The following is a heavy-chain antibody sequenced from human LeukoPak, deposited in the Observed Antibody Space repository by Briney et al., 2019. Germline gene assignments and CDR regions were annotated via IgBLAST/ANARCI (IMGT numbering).Heavy chain of an antibody. D-gene: IGHD3-10*01. J-gene: IGHJ4*02. V-gene: IGHV3-23*01. Sequence: GGSLRLSCAASGFTFSSYVMTWVRQAPGKGLEWVSGISGNGDDTYYADSVKGRFTISRDNSKNTLFLQMNSLRAEDTAVYYCATRYGSGRFWGQGTLVTVSS. CDR1: GFTFSSYV. CDR3: ATRYGSGRF. CDR2: ISGNGDDT.